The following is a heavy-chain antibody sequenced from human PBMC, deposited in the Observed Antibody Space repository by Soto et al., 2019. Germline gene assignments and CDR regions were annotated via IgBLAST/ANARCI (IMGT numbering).Heavy chain of an antibody. CDR3: ARDVGSSANSYYYYYGMDV. V-gene: IGHV4-59*01. Sequence: PSETLSLTCTVSGGSISSYYWSWIRQPPGKGLEWIGYIYYSGSTNYNPSLKSRVTISVDTSKNQFSLKLSSVTAADTAVYYCARDVGSSANSYYYYYGMDVWGQGTTVTVSS. CDR1: GGSISSYY. J-gene: IGHJ6*02. CDR2: IYYSGST. D-gene: IGHD6-6*01.